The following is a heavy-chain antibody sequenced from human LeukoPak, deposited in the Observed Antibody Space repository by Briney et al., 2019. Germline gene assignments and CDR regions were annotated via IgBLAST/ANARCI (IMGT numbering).Heavy chain of an antibody. CDR3: ARTDYYYDSSGYDY. Sequence: RPGGSLRLSCAASGFTFSSYWMSWVRQAPGKGLEWVANIKQDGSEKYYVDSVKGRFTISRDNAKNSLYLQMNSLRAEDTAVYYCARTDYYYDSSGYDYWGQGTLVTVSS. J-gene: IGHJ4*02. CDR1: GFTFSSYW. D-gene: IGHD3-22*01. V-gene: IGHV3-7*01. CDR2: IKQDGSEK.